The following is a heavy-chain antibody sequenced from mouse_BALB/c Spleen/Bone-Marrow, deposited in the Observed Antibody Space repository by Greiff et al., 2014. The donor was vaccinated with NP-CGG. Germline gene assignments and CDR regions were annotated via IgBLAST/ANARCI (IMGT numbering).Heavy chain of an antibody. J-gene: IGHJ3*01. D-gene: IGHD4-1*01. V-gene: IGHV1S22*01. CDR1: GYTFTSYW. CDR2: IYPNSGST. CDR3: TRVELTGSGWFAY. Sequence: LQQSGSELVRPGASVRLSCKASGYTFTSYWMHWMKQRPGQGLERIGNIYPNSGSTNYDEKFKSKATLTVDTSSSTAYMQLSSLTSEDSAVYYCTRVELTGSGWFAYWGQGTLVTVSA.